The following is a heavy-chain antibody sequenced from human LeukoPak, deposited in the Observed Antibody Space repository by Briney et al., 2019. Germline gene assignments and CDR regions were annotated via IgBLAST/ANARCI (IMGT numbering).Heavy chain of an antibody. CDR3: STHLHSDHTAFDN. D-gene: IGHD2-21*02. CDR2: INPIGGST. Sequence: SVKVSCKACGYTFTRYYMHWVRQAAGQGLEWMGIINPIGGSTRYAQKFQGRVTMTRDKSPSPVYMELGSLRPWDTAVLYCSTHLHSDHTAFDNWGQGTLVTVSS. CDR1: GYTFTRYY. J-gene: IGHJ4*02. V-gene: IGHV1-46*01.